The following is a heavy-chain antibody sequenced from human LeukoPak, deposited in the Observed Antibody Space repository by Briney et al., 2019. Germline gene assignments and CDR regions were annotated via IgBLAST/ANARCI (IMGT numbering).Heavy chain of an antibody. CDR3: AKGSKAVLFTRDHYMDV. CDR1: GFTFSSYI. V-gene: IGHV3-23*01. Sequence: GGSLRLSCEASGFTFSSYIMSWVRQAPGKGLEWVSAISGSGNRAYHADSVRGRFTISRDNSKNTLYLQMNSLRAEDTAVYFCAKGSKAVLFTRDHYMDVWGKGTTVTISS. D-gene: IGHD6-19*01. CDR2: ISGSGNRA. J-gene: IGHJ6*03.